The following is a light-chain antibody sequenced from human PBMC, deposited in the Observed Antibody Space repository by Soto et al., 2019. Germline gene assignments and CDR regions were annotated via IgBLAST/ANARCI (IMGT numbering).Light chain of an antibody. CDR3: QSYDDSLGGSLV. CDR2: GNT. J-gene: IGLJ3*02. Sequence: QSVLTQPPSVSGAPGQRVIISCTGSSSNIGAGYDVHWYQQLAGTAPKVVIYGNTNRPSGVPDRFSGSKSGASASLAITGRQAEDEADYYCQSYDDSLGGSLVFCGGTKLTVL. CDR1: SSNIGAGYD. V-gene: IGLV1-40*01.